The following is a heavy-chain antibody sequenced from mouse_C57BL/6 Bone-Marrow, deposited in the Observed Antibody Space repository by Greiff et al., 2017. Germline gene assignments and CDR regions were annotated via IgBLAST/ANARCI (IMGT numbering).Heavy chain of an antibody. CDR1: GFTFSSYG. D-gene: IGHD2-4*01. V-gene: IGHV5-6*01. CDR3: ARPYDYDVRYFEV. Sequence: EVQLVESGGDLVKPGGSLKLSCAASGFTFSSYGMSWVRQTPDKRLEWVATISSGGSYTYYPDSVKGRFTISRDNAKNTLYLQMSSLKSEDTAMYYCARPYDYDVRYFEVWGTGTTVTVSS. CDR2: ISSGGSYT. J-gene: IGHJ1*03.